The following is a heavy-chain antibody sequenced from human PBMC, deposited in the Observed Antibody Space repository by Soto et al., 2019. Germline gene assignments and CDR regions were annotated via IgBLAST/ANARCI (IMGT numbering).Heavy chain of an antibody. CDR3: AHDGAYDLLSFDH. CDR1: GFSLTTTSMR. CDR2: IYWDDDQ. V-gene: IGHV2-5*08. J-gene: IGHJ4*02. D-gene: IGHD5-12*01. Sequence: QITLKESGPPLVRPAQTPTLTCAFSGFSLTTTSMRVAGIRQPPGKALEWLALIYWDDDQRYSPSLKDRLTISKDTSRSRVVLKIINMNPEDTGTYFCAHDGAYDLLSFDHWGPGTLVTVSS.